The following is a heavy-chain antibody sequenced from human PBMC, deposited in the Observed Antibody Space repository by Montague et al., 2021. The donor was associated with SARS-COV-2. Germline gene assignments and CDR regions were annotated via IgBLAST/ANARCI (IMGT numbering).Heavy chain of an antibody. D-gene: IGHD6-13*01. Sequence: SLRLSCAASGFTFSSYSMNWVRQAPGKGLEWVSSISSSSSYIYCADSVKGRFTISRDNAKNSLYLQMNSLRAEDTAVYYCARDDFRIAAAVFDYWGQGTLVTVSS. J-gene: IGHJ4*02. CDR1: GFTFSSYS. V-gene: IGHV3-21*01. CDR2: ISSSSSYI. CDR3: ARDDFRIAAAVFDY.